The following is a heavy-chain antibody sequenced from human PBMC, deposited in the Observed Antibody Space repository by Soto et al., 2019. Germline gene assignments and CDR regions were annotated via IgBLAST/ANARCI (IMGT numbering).Heavy chain of an antibody. D-gene: IGHD3-22*01. J-gene: IGHJ5*02. V-gene: IGHV1-69*12. CDR3: ARDRGPSSGYYPYWFDP. CDR1: GGTFSSYA. CDR2: IIPTFGTA. Sequence: QVQLVQSGAEVKKPGSSVNVSCKASGGTFSSYAISWVRQAPGQGLAWMGGIIPTFGTANYAPKFQGRVTITADESTSTAYMGLSSLRSEDTAVYYCARDRGPSSGYYPYWFDPWGQGTLVTVSS.